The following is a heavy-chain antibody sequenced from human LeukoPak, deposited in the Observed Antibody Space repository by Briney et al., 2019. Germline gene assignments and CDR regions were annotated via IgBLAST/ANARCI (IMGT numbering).Heavy chain of an antibody. Sequence: SETLSLTCTVSDASINSSNHYGGWIRQPPGKGLEWIGSMYYSGSTYYNPSLKSRVTISVHTSKNQFSLRLSSVTAADTAVYYCVPSVGLRHFDYWGQGTLV. J-gene: IGHJ4*02. CDR1: DASINSSNHY. D-gene: IGHD2-2*01. CDR2: MYYSGST. V-gene: IGHV4-39*01. CDR3: VPSVGLRHFDY.